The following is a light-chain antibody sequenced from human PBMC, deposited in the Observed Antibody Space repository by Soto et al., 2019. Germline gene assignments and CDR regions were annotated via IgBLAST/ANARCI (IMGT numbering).Light chain of an antibody. CDR1: QRISSD. V-gene: IGKV3-11*01. Sequence: EIVLTQSPATLSLSPGERATLSCRASQRISSDLAWYQQKPGQAPRLFIYDASNRVTGIPARFRGSGSGTDFTLTISTLEPEDFAVYYCQQRSSSPRTFGQGTKVEIK. J-gene: IGKJ1*01. CDR3: QQRSSSPRT. CDR2: DAS.